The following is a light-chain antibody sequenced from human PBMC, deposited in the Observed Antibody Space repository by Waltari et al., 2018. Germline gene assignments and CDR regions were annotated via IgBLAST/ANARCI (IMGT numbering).Light chain of an antibody. Sequence: EVVMTQSPVTLSVSQGERATLSCRASQSVTSNLAWYQQKAGQPPRLLIYETSTMVTGVPARFSGSGSGTEFTLTISSLQSEDSAVYYCQQYNDWPPYTFGQGTKLEIK. V-gene: IGKV3-15*01. CDR2: ETS. CDR1: QSVTSN. CDR3: QQYNDWPPYT. J-gene: IGKJ2*01.